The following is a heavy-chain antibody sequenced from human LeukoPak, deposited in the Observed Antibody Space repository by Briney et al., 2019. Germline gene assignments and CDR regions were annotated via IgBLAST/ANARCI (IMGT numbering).Heavy chain of an antibody. J-gene: IGHJ4*02. CDR2: ISSRSSTI. Sequence: GGSLRLSCAASGFTFSSYSMNWVRQAPGKGLEWVSYISSRSSTIYYADSVKGRFTISRDNAKNSLYLQMNSLRDEDTAVYYCASDRGGDHGGQEVDYWGQGTLVTVSS. CDR1: GFTFSSYS. V-gene: IGHV3-48*02. CDR3: ASDRGGDHGGQEVDY. D-gene: IGHD4-23*01.